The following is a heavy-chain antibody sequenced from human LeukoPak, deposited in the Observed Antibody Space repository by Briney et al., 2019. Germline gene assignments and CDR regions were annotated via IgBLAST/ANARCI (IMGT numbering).Heavy chain of an antibody. D-gene: IGHD5-18*01. J-gene: IGHJ4*02. V-gene: IGHV3-66*02. CDR2: IYSGGGT. CDR3: AREGKMAMVIYYFDY. CDR1: GFTVSSNY. Sequence: GGSLRLSCAASGFTVSSNYMSWVRQAPGKGLEWVSVIYSGGGTDYADSVKGRFTISRDNSKNTLYLQMNSLRAEDTAVYYCAREGKMAMVIYYFDYWGQGTLVTVSS.